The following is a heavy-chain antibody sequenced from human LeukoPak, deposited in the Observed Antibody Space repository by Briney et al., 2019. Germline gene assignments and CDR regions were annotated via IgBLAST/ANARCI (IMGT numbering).Heavy chain of an antibody. CDR2: IRSKAYGGTT. J-gene: IGHJ4*02. V-gene: IGHV3-49*04. Sequence: AGGSLRLSCTASGFTFGDYAMSWVRQAPGKGLEWVGFIRSKAYGGTTEYAASVKGRFTISRDDSKSIAYLQMNSLKTEDTAVYYCTRGSSSGWYWTYYFDYWGQETLVTVSS. D-gene: IGHD6-19*01. CDR1: GFTFGDYA. CDR3: TRGSSSGWYWTYYFDY.